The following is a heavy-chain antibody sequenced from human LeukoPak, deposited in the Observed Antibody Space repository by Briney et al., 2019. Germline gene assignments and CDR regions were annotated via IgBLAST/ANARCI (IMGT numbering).Heavy chain of an antibody. D-gene: IGHD3-16*02. CDR1: GFTFSSYG. J-gene: IGHJ6*03. Sequence: AGSLRLSCAAAGFTFSSYGMSWVRQAPGEGLEWVSATSGSGGRTYYADSVERRFTNYRDNSKNTLYLQMNSLRAEDTAVYYCAKDLRNRIVWGSYRSVGDYYMDVWGKGTTVTISS. CDR2: TSGSGGRT. CDR3: AKDLRNRIVWGSYRSVGDYYMDV. V-gene: IGHV3-23*01.